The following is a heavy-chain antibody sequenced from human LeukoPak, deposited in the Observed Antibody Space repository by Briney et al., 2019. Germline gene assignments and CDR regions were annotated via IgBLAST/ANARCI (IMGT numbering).Heavy chain of an antibody. CDR3: ATGGGSGYYLGLDP. D-gene: IGHD3-22*01. CDR2: FDPEDGET. V-gene: IGHV1-24*01. CDR1: GYTLTELS. Sequence: ASVKVSCKVSGYTLTELSMHWVRQAPGKGLEWMGGFDPEDGETIHAQKFQGRVTMTEDTSTDTAYMELSSLRSEDTAVYYCATGGGSGYYLGLDPWGQGTLVTVSS. J-gene: IGHJ5*02.